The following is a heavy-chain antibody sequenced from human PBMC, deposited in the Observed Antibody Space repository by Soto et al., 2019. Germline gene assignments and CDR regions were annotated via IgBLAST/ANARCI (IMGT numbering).Heavy chain of an antibody. Sequence: GGSLRLSCAASGFTFSSYGMHWVRQAPGKGLEWVAVISYDGSNKYYADSVKGRFTISRDNSKNTLYLQMNSLRAEDTAVYYCANAENSNGWYGYGMDVWGQGTTVTVSS. CDR1: GFTFSSYG. V-gene: IGHV3-30*18. J-gene: IGHJ6*02. D-gene: IGHD6-19*01. CDR2: ISYDGSNK. CDR3: ANAENSNGWYGYGMDV.